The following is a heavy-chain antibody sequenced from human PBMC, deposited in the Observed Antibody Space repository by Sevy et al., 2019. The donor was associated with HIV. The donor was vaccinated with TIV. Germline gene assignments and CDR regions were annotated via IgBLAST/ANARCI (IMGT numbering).Heavy chain of an antibody. Sequence: GGSLRLSCAASGFTFRDAWMSWVRQAPGKGLEWVGRIKSKTDGGTTDYAAPVKGRFTISRDDSKNTLYLQMNSLKTEDTAVYYCTTAPKRPYGMDVWGQGTTVTVSS. J-gene: IGHJ6*02. CDR3: TTAPKRPYGMDV. V-gene: IGHV3-15*01. CDR1: GFTFRDAW. CDR2: IKSKTDGGTT.